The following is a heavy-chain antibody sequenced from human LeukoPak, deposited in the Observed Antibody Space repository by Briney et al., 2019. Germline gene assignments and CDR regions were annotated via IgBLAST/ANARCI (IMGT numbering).Heavy chain of an antibody. J-gene: IGHJ4*02. Sequence: GGSLRLSCAASGFTFSSYSVNWVRQAPGKGLAWVSSISSSSSYIYYADSVKGRFTISRDNAKNSLYLQMNSLRAEDTAVYYCAKDLEAYSSSWYFDYWGQGTLVTVSS. D-gene: IGHD6-13*01. CDR3: AKDLEAYSSSWYFDY. V-gene: IGHV3-21*01. CDR1: GFTFSSYS. CDR2: ISSSSSYI.